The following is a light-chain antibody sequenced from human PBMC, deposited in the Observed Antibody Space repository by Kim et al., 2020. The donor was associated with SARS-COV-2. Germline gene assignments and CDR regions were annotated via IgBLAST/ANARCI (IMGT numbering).Light chain of an antibody. CDR3: SSYTSRSTWV. J-gene: IGLJ3*02. CDR1: SSDVGGYNS. V-gene: IGLV2-14*03. Sequence: GQSITLSCTGTSSDVGGYNSVSWYQQHPGKAPTLIVYDFYNRPSGVSNRFSGSKSGNSVSLTISGLQAEDEADYYCSSYTSRSTWVFGGGTQLTVL. CDR2: DFY.